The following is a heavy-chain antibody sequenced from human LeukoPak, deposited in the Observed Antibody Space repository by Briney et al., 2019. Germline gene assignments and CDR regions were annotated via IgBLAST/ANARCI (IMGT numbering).Heavy chain of an antibody. CDR3: AKDVGYYDSSGYYWNY. CDR1: GFTFSSYA. J-gene: IGHJ4*02. V-gene: IGHV3-23*01. Sequence: PGGSLRLSCAASGFTFSSYAMSWVRQAPGKGLEWVSAISGSGGSTYYADSVKGRFTIPRDNSKNTLYLQMNSLRAEDTAVYYCAKDVGYYDSSGYYWNYWGQGTLVTVSS. D-gene: IGHD3-22*01. CDR2: ISGSGGST.